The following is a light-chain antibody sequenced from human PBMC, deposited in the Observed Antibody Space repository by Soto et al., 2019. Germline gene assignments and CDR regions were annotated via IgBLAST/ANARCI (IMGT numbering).Light chain of an antibody. J-gene: IGLJ2*01. CDR3: SSYTSSSTLV. Sequence: QSALTQPASVSGSPGQSITISCTGTSSDVGGYNYVSWYQQHPGKAPKLMIYDDSNRPSGVSNRFSGSKSGNTASLTISGLQADDEADYYCSSYTSSSTLVFGGGTKLTVL. CDR1: SSDVGGYNY. CDR2: DDS. V-gene: IGLV2-14*01.